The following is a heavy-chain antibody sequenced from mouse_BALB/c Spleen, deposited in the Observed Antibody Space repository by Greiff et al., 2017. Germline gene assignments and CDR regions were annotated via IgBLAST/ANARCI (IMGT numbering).Heavy chain of an antibody. CDR1: GFTFSSYG. V-gene: IGHV5-6-3*01. CDR3: ARASYYRYDGENFPFAY. J-gene: IGHJ3*01. Sequence: EVQGVESGGGLVQPGGSLKLSCAASGFTFSSYGMSWVRQTPDKRLELVATINSNGGSTYYPDSVKGRFTISRDNAKNTLYLQMSSLKSEDTAMYYCARASYYRYDGENFPFAYWGQGTLVTVSA. D-gene: IGHD2-14*01. CDR2: INSNGGST.